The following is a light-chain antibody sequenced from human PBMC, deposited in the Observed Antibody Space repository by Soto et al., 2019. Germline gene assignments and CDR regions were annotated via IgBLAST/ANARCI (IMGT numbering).Light chain of an antibody. V-gene: IGLV3-21*01. CDR3: QLWDRTTDAVV. J-gene: IGLJ2*01. CDR1: NIGSKN. CDR2: YDS. Sequence: SYELTQPPSVSVAPGKTATITCGANNIGSKNVHWYHQKPGQAPVLVIFYDSDRPSGITERFSGSNSGNTDTLTISRVEAGDEADYFCQLWDRTTDAVVFGGGTKLTVL.